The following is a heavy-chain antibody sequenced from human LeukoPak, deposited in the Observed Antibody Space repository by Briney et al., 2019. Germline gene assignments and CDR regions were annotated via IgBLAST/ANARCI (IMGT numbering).Heavy chain of an antibody. CDR1: GFSLYTNGVG. V-gene: IGHV2-5*02. J-gene: IGHJ4*02. CDR3: AHRWEDDNSGYYFDY. CDR2: ICWDDDK. D-gene: IGHD3-22*01. Sequence: SGPTLVNPTQTLTLTCTFSGFSLYTNGVGVGWIRQPPGKALEWLAVICWDDDKRYSPSLRSRLTITKDTSKSQVVLTMTNMDPVDTGTYYCAHRWEDDNSGYYFDYWGQGTLVTVSS.